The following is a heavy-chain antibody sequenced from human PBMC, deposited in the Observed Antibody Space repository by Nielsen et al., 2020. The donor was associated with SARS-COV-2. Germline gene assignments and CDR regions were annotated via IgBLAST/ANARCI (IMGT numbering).Heavy chain of an antibody. CDR1: GFTFTSYH. CDR3: ARDGSVDTAMAMGGYYYYGMDV. J-gene: IGHJ6*02. Sequence: ASVKVSCKAPGFTFTSYHIHWVRQAPGQGLEWMGIINPSGGSTSYAQKFQGRVTMTRDTSTSTVYMELSSLRSEDTAVYHCARDGSVDTAMAMGGYYYYGMDVWGQGTTVTVSS. D-gene: IGHD5-18*01. V-gene: IGHV1-46*01. CDR2: INPSGGST.